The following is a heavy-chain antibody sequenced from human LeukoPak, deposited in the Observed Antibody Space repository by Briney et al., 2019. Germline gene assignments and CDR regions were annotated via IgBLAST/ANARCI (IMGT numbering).Heavy chain of an antibody. J-gene: IGHJ4*02. CDR3: AREPYSSGWYYYLDS. D-gene: IGHD6-19*01. CDR1: GYTFTSYA. CDR2: ISAYNGNT. Sequence: ASVKVSCKASGYTFTSYAISWVRQAPGQGLEWMGWISAYNGNTNYAEKFQDRASMSIDTSTSTAYMELGSLRSDDTAVYFCAREPYSSGWYYYLDSWGQGTLVTVSS. V-gene: IGHV1-18*01.